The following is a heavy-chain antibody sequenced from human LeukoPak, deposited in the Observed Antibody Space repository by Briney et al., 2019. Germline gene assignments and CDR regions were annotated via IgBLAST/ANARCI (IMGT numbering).Heavy chain of an antibody. CDR3: ARRFSSWYSRWFDP. D-gene: IGHD6-13*01. J-gene: IGHJ5*02. V-gene: IGHV3-53*01. CDR1: GFTVSSNY. CDR2: IHSGGST. Sequence: PGGSLRLSCAASGFTVSSNYMNWVRQAPGKGLEWVSVIHSGGSTYYADSVKGRFTISRDNSKNTLYLQMNSLRAEDTAVYYCARRFSSWYSRWFDPWGQGTLVTVSS.